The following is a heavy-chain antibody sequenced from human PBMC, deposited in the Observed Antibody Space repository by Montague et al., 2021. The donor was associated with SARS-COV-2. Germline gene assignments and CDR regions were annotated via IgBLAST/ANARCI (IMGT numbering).Heavy chain of an antibody. J-gene: IGHJ4*02. D-gene: IGHD3-9*01. Sequence: PALVKPTQTLTLTCTFSGFSLSTSGMCVSWIRQPPGKALEWLALIDWDDDKYYSTSLKTRLTISKDTSKNQVVLTMTNMDPVDTATYYWARTYYDILTGYYTYDYWGQGALVTVSS. V-gene: IGHV2-70*01. CDR3: ARTYYDILTGYYTYDY. CDR1: GFSLSTSGMC. CDR2: IDWDDDK.